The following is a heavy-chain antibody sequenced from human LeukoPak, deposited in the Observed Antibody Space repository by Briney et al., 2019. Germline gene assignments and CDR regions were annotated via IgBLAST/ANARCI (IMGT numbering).Heavy chain of an antibody. Sequence: PSETLSLTCSVSGGSISASSHYWASVRQPPGKGLEWIGSVYYTGSITYTTSLNSRVTISVDMSQHALFLTLNSVTAADTAFYYCARRDYRAWIDPWGQGILVTVSP. J-gene: IGHJ5*02. CDR1: GGSISASSHY. CDR3: ARRDYRAWIDP. V-gene: IGHV4-39*01. D-gene: IGHD2-21*01. CDR2: VYYTGSI.